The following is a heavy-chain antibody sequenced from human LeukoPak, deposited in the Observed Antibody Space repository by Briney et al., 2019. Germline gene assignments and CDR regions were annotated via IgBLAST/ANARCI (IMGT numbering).Heavy chain of an antibody. CDR2: IIPIFGTA. CDR3: AREGIAAAGTGRNWFDP. V-gene: IGHV1-69*13. D-gene: IGHD6-13*01. J-gene: IGHJ5*02. Sequence: ASVKGSCKASVGTFSSYAISWVRQAPGQGLEWMGGIIPIFGTANYAQKFQGRVTITADESTSTAYMELSSLRSEDTAVYYCAREGIAAAGTGRNWFDPWGQGTLVTVSS. CDR1: VGTFSSYA.